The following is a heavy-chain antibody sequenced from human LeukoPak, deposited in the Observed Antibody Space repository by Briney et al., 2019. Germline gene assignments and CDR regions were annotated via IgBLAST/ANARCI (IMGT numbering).Heavy chain of an antibody. J-gene: IGHJ4*02. V-gene: IGHV3-53*01. Sequence: GGFLRLSCAASGFTVSTNYMSWVRQAPGKGPEWVSVIYGVGSTDSADSVKGRFTISRDNSKNTLYLQMNSLRAEDTAVYYCARSGNSYNYGPFDYWGPGTLVTVSS. CDR1: GFTVSTNY. CDR2: IYGVGST. CDR3: ARSGNSYNYGPFDY. D-gene: IGHD5-24*01.